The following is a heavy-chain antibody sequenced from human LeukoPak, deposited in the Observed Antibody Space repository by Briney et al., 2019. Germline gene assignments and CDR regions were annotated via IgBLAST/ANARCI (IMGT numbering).Heavy chain of an antibody. D-gene: IGHD2-2*01. V-gene: IGHV4-34*01. Sequence: SETLSLTCAVYGGSFSGYYWGWIRQSPGKGLEWIGYVSHSGTTQYHPSLESRVTISLDTAKNQFSLKLNSVTAADTAVYYCARGGCSSTSCYALGGFDPWGQGTLVTVSS. CDR2: VSHSGTT. CDR1: GGSFSGYY. CDR3: ARGGCSSTSCYALGGFDP. J-gene: IGHJ5*02.